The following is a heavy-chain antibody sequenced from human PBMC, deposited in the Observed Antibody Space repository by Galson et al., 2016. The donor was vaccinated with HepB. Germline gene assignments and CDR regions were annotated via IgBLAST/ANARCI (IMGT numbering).Heavy chain of an antibody. CDR2: IKSKSDGATT. V-gene: IGHV3-15*01. CDR1: GFTFNNAW. Sequence: SLRLSCAASGFTFNNAWMTWVRQAPGKGLEWVGRIKSKSDGATTDYAAPVKGRFIISRDDSQNTLHLQMNNLKTEDTAVYYCSTPGLAVTATATRPYWGQGTLVTVSS. D-gene: IGHD6-19*01. CDR3: STPGLAVTATATRPY. J-gene: IGHJ4*02.